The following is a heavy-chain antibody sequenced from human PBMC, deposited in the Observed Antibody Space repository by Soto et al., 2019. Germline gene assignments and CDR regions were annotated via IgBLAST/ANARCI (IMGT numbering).Heavy chain of an antibody. J-gene: IGHJ4*02. CDR3: AKIRRPLEVDIVATIHPAFDY. CDR1: GFTFSSYG. V-gene: IGHV3-30*18. CDR2: ISCDGSNK. D-gene: IGHD5-12*01. Sequence: GGSLRLSCAASGFTFSSYGMHWVRQAPGKGLEWVAVISCDGSNKYYADSVKGRFTISRDNSKNTLYLQMNSLRAEDTAVYYCAKIRRPLEVDIVATIHPAFDYWGQGTLVTVSS.